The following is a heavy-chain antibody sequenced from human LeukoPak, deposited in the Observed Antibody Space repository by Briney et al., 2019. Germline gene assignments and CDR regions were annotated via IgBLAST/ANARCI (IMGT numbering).Heavy chain of an antibody. V-gene: IGHV1-18*01. CDR1: GYTFTSYG. CDR3: ARHIVGAQGVVYAFDI. CDR2: ISAYNGNT. J-gene: IGHJ3*02. Sequence: EASVKVSFKASGYTFTSYGISWVRQAPGQGLEWMGWISAYNGNTNYAKKLQGRVTMTTETPTRTAYMELRSLRSDDTAVYYCARHIVGAQGVVYAFDIWGQGTMVTVSS. D-gene: IGHD2-15*01.